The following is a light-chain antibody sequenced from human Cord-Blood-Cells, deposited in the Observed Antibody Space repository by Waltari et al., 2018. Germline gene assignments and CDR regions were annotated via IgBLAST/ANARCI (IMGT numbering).Light chain of an antibody. Sequence: IQITQSPSSLSASAGHRVTITCRASQSISSYLNWYQQKPGKAPKLLIYAASSLQSGVPSRFSGSGSGTDFTLTISSLQPEDFATYYCQQSYSTPRTFGQGTKVEIK. V-gene: IGKV1-39*01. CDR3: QQSYSTPRT. CDR1: QSISSY. CDR2: AAS. J-gene: IGKJ1*01.